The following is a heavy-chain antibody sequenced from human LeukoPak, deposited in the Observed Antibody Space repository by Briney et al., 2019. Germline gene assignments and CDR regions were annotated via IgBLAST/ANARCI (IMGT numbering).Heavy chain of an antibody. V-gene: IGHV4-39*07. CDR2: MYYSGST. Sequence: SETLSLTCNVSGGSISSSSYYWHWIRQPPGKGLEWIGSMYYSGSTYYNPSLKSRVTISVDKSKNQFSLTLTSVTAADTAVYFCARGAHYAWNSWGQGTLVTVSS. CDR3: ARGAHYAWNS. D-gene: IGHD3-16*01. J-gene: IGHJ4*02. CDR1: GGSISSSSYY.